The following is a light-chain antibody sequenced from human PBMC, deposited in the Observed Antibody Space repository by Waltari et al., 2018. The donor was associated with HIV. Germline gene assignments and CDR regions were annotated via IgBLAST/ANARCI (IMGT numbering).Light chain of an antibody. Sequence: QSSLTQPASVSGSPGQSITISCTGTSSDVGDDNLVSWYQLHPGKAPKLMIYDVSNRPSGVSNRFSGSKSDNTASLTISGLQAEDEADYYCSSYTSSSTLYVFGTGTKVTVL. V-gene: IGLV2-14*01. CDR2: DVS. CDR1: SSDVGDDNL. J-gene: IGLJ1*01. CDR3: SSYTSSSTLYV.